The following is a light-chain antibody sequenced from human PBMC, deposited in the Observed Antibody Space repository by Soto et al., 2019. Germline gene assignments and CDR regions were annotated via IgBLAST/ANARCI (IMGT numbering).Light chain of an antibody. CDR1: QSISSS. CDR2: GVS. Sequence: EVVMTQSPATLSVSPVESSTLSFSASQSISSSKLAWYQQNPGQAPRLLLFGVSNRATGIPARFSGSGSGTEFSLTISSLQSEDFAVYYCQQYDYWPRTFGQGTKVDIK. CDR3: QQYDYWPRT. V-gene: IGKV3-15*01. J-gene: IGKJ1*01.